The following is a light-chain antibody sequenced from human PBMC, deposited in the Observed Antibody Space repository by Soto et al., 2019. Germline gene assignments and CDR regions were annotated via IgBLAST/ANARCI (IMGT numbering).Light chain of an antibody. J-gene: IGKJ2*01. Sequence: EIVLTQSPATLSLSPGERATLSCRASQSVSSYLAWYPQKPGQAPRLLIYDASNRATGLPARFSGSGSGTDFTLTISSLEPEDFAVYYCQQRSNWPPKYTFGQGTKLEIK. CDR3: QQRSNWPPKYT. CDR2: DAS. V-gene: IGKV3-11*01. CDR1: QSVSSY.